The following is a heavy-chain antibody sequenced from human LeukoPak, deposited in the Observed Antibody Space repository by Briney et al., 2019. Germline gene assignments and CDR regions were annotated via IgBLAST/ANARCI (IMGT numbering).Heavy chain of an antibody. J-gene: IGHJ4*02. Sequence: SETLSLTCTVSGDSISTTRYYWVWIRQAPGKGLEYIGTIYYSGSNHYNPSLKSRVTISVDRSKNQFSLKLSSVTAADTAVYYCARIVIVGATEAAHCDYWGQGTLVTVSS. D-gene: IGHD1-26*01. CDR2: IYYSGSN. CDR3: ARIVIVGATEAAHCDY. CDR1: GDSISTTRYY. V-gene: IGHV4-39*07.